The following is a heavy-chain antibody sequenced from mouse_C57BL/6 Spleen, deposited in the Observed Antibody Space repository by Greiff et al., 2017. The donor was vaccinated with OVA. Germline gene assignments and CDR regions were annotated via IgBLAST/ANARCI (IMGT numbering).Heavy chain of an antibody. Sequence: QVQLKQSGAELVKPGASVKLSCKASGYTFTSYWMQWVKQRPGQGLEWIGEIDPSDSYTNYNQKFKGKATLTVDTSSSTAYMQLSSLTSEDSAVYYCARPSNWDVGYWGQGTTLTVSS. CDR1: GYTFTSYW. CDR2: IDPSDSYT. CDR3: ARPSNWDVGY. V-gene: IGHV1-50*01. D-gene: IGHD4-1*01. J-gene: IGHJ2*01.